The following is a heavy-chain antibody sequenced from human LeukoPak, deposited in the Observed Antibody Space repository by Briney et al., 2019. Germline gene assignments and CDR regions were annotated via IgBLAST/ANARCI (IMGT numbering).Heavy chain of an antibody. D-gene: IGHD3-22*01. Sequence: GGSLRLSCAASGFSFSNYGMSWVRQAPEKGLEWVSAISGSAIYTYCADSVKGRFTISRDNSKNTLYLQMNSLRAEDTAEYYCAKAYYYGSGGYVAFDIWGQGTMFTVSS. CDR2: ISGSAIYT. CDR3: AKAYYYGSGGYVAFDI. J-gene: IGHJ3*02. V-gene: IGHV3-23*01. CDR1: GFSFSNYG.